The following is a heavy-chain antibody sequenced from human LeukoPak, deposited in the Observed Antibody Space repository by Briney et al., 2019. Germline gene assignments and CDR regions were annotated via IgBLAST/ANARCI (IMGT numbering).Heavy chain of an antibody. D-gene: IGHD6-13*01. Sequence: NPSETLSLTCSVSGGSVSSASHYWSWIRQPPGKGLEWIGDIFYSGSTGYNSSLKSRVTISVDTSKNQFSLKLRSVIAADTAVYYCARLVAAAAAGRFDPWGQGTLVTVSS. CDR2: IFYSGST. V-gene: IGHV4-61*01. J-gene: IGHJ5*02. CDR1: GGSVSSASHY. CDR3: ARLVAAAAAGRFDP.